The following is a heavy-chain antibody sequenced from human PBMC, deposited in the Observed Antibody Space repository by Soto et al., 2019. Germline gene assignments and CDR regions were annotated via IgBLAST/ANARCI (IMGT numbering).Heavy chain of an antibody. CDR3: ARVSYYYDSSGSNWFDP. D-gene: IGHD3-22*01. J-gene: IGHJ5*02. Sequence: SETLSLTCTVSGGSISSSSYYWGWIRQPPGKGLEWIGNIYHSGSTYYNPSLKSRVTISVDRSKNQFSLKLSSVTAADTAVYYCARVSYYYDSSGSNWFDPWGQGTLVTVSS. CDR2: IYHSGST. V-gene: IGHV4-39*07. CDR1: GGSISSSSYY.